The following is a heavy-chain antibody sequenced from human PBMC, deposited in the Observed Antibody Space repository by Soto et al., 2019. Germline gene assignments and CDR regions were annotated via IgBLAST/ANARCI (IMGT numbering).Heavy chain of an antibody. CDR3: ATSPQERIWDWTDVFDI. CDR1: GVSISSYY. V-gene: IGHV4-59*01. CDR2: IYYRGSA. D-gene: IGHD1-1*01. J-gene: IGHJ3*02. Sequence: SETLSLTCSVSGVSISSYYWSWIRQPPGKGLEWIGEIYYRGSANYNPSLKSRVTISIDTSKSQFSLKLSSVTTADTAVYYCATSPQERIWDWTDVFDIWGQGTMVTVSS.